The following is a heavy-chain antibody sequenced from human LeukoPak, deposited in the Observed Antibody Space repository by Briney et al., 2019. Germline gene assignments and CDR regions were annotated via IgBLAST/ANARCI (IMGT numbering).Heavy chain of an antibody. CDR3: ASGPVDYGDYWYFDL. D-gene: IGHD4-17*01. V-gene: IGHV3-23*01. CDR2: ISGSGDNT. Sequence: GGSLRLSCAASGFTFSSYAMSWVRQAPGKGLEWVSGISGSGDNTYYADSVKGRFTISRDNSKNTLYVQVNSLGTEDTAAYYCASGPVDYGDYWYFDLWGRGTLVTVSS. CDR1: GFTFSSYA. J-gene: IGHJ2*01.